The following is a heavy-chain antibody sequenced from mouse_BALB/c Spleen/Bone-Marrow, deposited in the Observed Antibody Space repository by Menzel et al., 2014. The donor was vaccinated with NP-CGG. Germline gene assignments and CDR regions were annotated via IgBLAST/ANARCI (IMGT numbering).Heavy chain of an antibody. D-gene: IGHD1-2*01. Sequence: EVQLVESGGGLVKPGDSLRLSCAASGFTFTDYYMRWVRQHPGKALEWLGFIRIKANGYTTAYSASVKGRFTISPANSQSSRYPQMNNLRAEDSATYYFASGFTRAIHGYFDVWGPGTTVTVSS. CDR1: GFTFTDYY. CDR3: ASGFTRAIHGYFDV. J-gene: IGHJ1*01. CDR2: IRIKANGYTT. V-gene: IGHV7-3*02.